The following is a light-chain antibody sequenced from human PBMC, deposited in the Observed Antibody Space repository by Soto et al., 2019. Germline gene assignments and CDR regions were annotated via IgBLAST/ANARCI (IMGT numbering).Light chain of an antibody. CDR1: SSDVGAYNY. V-gene: IGLV2-8*01. CDR2: EVS. CDR3: SSYAGSNNFGV. Sequence: QSALTQPPSASGSPGQSVTISCTGTSSDVGAYNYVSWYQQHPGKVPKLMVYEVSKLPSGVPDRFSGSKSGNTASLTVSGLQAEDEADYYCSSYAGSNNFGVFGTGTKVTVL. J-gene: IGLJ1*01.